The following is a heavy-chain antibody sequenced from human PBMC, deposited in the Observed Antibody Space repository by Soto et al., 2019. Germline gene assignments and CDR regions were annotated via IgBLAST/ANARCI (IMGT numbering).Heavy chain of an antibody. CDR2: IKSKTDGGTT. Sequence: GGSQRLSCAAAGFVFSKDCLNSVRQAPGKGLEWVGRIKSKTDGGTTDYAAPVKGRFTISRDDSKNTLYLQMNSLKTEDTAVYYCTTLPSLCSGGSCYSGRIGGIGELSSYYYGMDVWGQGTTVTVSS. CDR3: TTLPSLCSGGSCYSGRIGGIGELSSYYYGMDV. V-gene: IGHV3-15*07. D-gene: IGHD2-15*01. CDR1: GFVFSKDC. J-gene: IGHJ6*02.